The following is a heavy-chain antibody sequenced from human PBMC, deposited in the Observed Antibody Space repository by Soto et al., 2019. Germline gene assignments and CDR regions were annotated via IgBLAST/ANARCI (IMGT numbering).Heavy chain of an antibody. V-gene: IGHV3-30*18. CDR2: ISYDGSNK. J-gene: IGHJ6*02. CDR1: GFTFSSYG. CDR3: AKNRLSSTDYYSGRDV. Sequence: GGSLRLSCAASGFTFSSYGMHWVRQAPGKGLEWVAVISYDGSNKYYADSVKGRFTISRDNSKNTLYLQMNSLRAGGTAVYYCAKNRLSSTDYYSGRDVWGQGTTVTVSS. D-gene: IGHD2-2*01.